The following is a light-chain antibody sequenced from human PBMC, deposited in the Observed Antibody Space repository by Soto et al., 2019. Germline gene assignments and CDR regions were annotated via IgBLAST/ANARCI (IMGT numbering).Light chain of an antibody. CDR2: GAS. CDR1: QSVSSSY. Sequence: EIVLTQSPGTLSLSPGERATLSCRASQSVSSSYLAWYQQKPGQAPRLLIHGASSRATGIPDRFSGSGSGTDFTLTISRLEPEDFAVYYCQQYGSPPLFTFGPGTKVDI. CDR3: QQYGSPPLFT. V-gene: IGKV3-20*01. J-gene: IGKJ3*01.